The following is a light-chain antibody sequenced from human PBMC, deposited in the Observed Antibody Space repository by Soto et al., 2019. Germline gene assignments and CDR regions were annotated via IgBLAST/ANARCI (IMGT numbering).Light chain of an antibody. J-gene: IGKJ3*01. CDR1: QSINSDY. Sequence: EIVLTQSPGTLSLSPGERATLSCRASQSINSDYLAWYQQKAGQPPRLLIYGASSRATGIPDRFSGSGSGTDFTLTISRLDPEDFAVYYCQQFGSSQFTFGPGTKVDIK. CDR2: GAS. V-gene: IGKV3-20*01. CDR3: QQFGSSQFT.